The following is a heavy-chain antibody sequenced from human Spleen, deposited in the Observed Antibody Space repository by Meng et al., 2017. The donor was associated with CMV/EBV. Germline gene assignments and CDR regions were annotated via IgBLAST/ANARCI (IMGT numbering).Heavy chain of an antibody. CDR1: GGSIRTSSYY. CDR3: ARDHIAARPFDY. Sequence: CTVSGGSIRTSSYYWGGIRQPPGKGLEWIGSIHYSGNTYYNPSLKSRVTISADTSKNHFSLRLSSVTAADTAVYYCARDHIAARPFDYWGQGTLVTVSS. CDR2: IHYSGNT. D-gene: IGHD6-6*01. J-gene: IGHJ4*02. V-gene: IGHV4-39*02.